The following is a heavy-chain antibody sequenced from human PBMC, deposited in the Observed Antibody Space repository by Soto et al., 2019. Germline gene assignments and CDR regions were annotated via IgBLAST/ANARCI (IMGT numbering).Heavy chain of an antibody. V-gene: IGHV5-51*01. CDR2: IFPGDSET. Sequence: PGESLKISCKASGSSFASQWIGWVRQVPGKGLEWMGVIFPGDSETRYSPSFQGQVTISADKSITTAYLPWSSLKASDTAMYYCGRPISGWFFDYWGQGTQVTVSS. CDR3: GRPISGWFFDY. J-gene: IGHJ4*02. CDR1: GSSFASQW. D-gene: IGHD6-19*01.